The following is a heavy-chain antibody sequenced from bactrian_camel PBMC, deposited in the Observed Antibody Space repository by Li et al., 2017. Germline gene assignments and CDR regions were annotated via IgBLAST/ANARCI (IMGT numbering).Heavy chain of an antibody. CDR1: GYMYSSYC. V-gene: IGHV3S53*01. J-gene: IGHJ4*01. CDR2: LDSIHRA. D-gene: IGHD1*01. Sequence: VKAGGSLKLSCEVSGYMYSSYCMAWFRQAPEMEREAVAFLDSIHRATYADSVKGRFTISRDNAKNTVSLQMNDLQPEDTAMYFCAADPFCRQDYDWGQGTQVTVS. CDR3: AADPFCRQDYD.